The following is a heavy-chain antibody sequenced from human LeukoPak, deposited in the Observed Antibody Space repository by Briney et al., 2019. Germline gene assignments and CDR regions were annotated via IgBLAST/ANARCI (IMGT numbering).Heavy chain of an antibody. CDR3: ARVVVTEGGADY. V-gene: IGHV3-74*01. D-gene: IGHD3-22*01. CDR1: GFTFSSYW. J-gene: IGHJ4*02. Sequence: GGSLRLSCAASGFTFSSYWMHWVRQAPGKGLVWVSRINSDGSSTSYADSVKGRFTISRDNAKNTLYLQMNSLRAEDTAVYYCARVVVTEGGADYWGQGTLVTVSS. CDR2: INSDGSST.